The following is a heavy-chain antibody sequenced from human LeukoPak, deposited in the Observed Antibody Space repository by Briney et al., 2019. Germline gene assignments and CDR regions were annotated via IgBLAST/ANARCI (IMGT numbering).Heavy chain of an antibody. J-gene: IGHJ4*02. D-gene: IGHD4-17*01. Sequence: PSETLSLTCTVSGGSISTTNYYWGWIRQPPGKDLECIGTIYYSGSTNYNPSLKSRVTISVDTSKNQFSLKLSSVTAADTAVYYCARETVTTVLDYWGQGTLVTVSS. CDR3: ARETVTTVLDY. CDR1: GGSISTTNYY. V-gene: IGHV4-39*07. CDR2: IYYSGST.